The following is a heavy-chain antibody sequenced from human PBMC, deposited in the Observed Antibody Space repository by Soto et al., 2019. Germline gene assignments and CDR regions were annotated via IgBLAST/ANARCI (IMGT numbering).Heavy chain of an antibody. V-gene: IGHV4-34*01. CDR2: INHSGST. J-gene: IGHJ3*02. Sequence: SETLSLTCAVYGGSFSGYYWSWIRQPPGKGLEWIGEINHSGSTNYNPSLKSRVTISVDTSKNQFSLKLSSVTAADTAVYYCARGRGRWLQLNAFDIWGQGTMVTVSS. D-gene: IGHD5-12*01. CDR3: ARGRGRWLQLNAFDI. CDR1: GGSFSGYY.